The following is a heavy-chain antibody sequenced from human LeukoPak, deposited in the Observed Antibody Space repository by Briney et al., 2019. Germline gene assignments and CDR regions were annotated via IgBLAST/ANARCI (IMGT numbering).Heavy chain of an antibody. CDR3: ARGLLT. CDR2: INHSGNS. D-gene: IGHD3-9*01. V-gene: IGHV4-34*01. CDR1: GGSFSGYY. J-gene: IGHJ5*02. Sequence: TETLSLTCSAYGGSFSGYYRSCVRQPPGKGLEWIGEINHSGNSNYNPSLKSRVTISVDTSKNQFSLKLNSVTAADTGVYYCARGLLTWGQGNLVTVSS.